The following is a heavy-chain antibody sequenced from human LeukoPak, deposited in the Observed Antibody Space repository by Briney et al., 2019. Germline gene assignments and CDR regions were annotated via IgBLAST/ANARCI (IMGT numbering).Heavy chain of an antibody. D-gene: IGHD6-13*01. CDR3: ARAPMAAAVPLDY. CDR1: GGSISSSNW. CDR2: IYHSGST. J-gene: IGHJ4*02. Sequence: SETLSLTCAVSGGSISSSNWWSWVRQPPGKGLEWIGEIYHSGSTNYNPSLKSRVTISVDKSKNQFSLKLSSVTAADTAVYYCARAPMAAAVPLDYWGQGTLVTVSS. V-gene: IGHV4-4*02.